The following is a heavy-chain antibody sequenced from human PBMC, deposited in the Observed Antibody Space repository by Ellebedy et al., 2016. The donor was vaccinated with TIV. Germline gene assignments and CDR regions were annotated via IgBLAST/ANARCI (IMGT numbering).Heavy chain of an antibody. CDR1: GFTFSDYH. J-gene: IGHJ4*02. V-gene: IGHV3-21*04. CDR3: AKPARTDATDF. CDR2: ISKSSSNI. D-gene: IGHD4-17*01. Sequence: GESLKISXAASGFTFSDYHMNWVRQAPGKGLEWISTISKSSSNIYYADSVKGRFTISRDNSKNVIYLQMNGLRAEDTAIYYCAKPARTDATDFWGQGTLVTVSS.